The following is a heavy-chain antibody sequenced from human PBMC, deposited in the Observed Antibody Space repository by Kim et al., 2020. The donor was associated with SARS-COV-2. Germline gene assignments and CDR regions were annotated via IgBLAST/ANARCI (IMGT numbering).Heavy chain of an antibody. CDR1: GYSFTTYW. CDR2: IYPGDSDT. V-gene: IGHV5-51*01. J-gene: IGHJ4*02. CDR3: ARSSSNYWYSVTNSRPFEY. D-gene: IGHD2-8*02. Sequence: GESLKISCKGSGYSFTTYWIGWVRQMPGKGLEWMGIIYPGDSDTKYSPSFQGQVTISADKSSSTAYLQWSSLKASDTAMYYCARSSSNYWYSVTNSRPFEYWGQGTLVTVSS.